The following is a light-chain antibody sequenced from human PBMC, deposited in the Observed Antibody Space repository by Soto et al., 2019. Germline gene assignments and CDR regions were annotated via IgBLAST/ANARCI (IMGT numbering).Light chain of an antibody. CDR3: QQFNNYPIT. CDR1: QGISSA. J-gene: IGKJ5*01. Sequence: AIQLTQSPSSLSASVGDRVTITCRASQGISSALAWYQQKPGKAPKLLIYDASSLESGVPSRFIGSGSWTDFTLTTSSLQPEDFATEYCQQFNNYPITFGQGTRLEIK. CDR2: DAS. V-gene: IGKV1D-13*01.